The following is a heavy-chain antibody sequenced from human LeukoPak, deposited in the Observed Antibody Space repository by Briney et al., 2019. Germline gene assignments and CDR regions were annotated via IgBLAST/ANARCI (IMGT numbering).Heavy chain of an antibody. CDR1: GGSLSGYY. V-gene: IGHV4-34*01. CDR2: INHSGST. Sequence: SETLSLTCAVYGGSLSGYYWSWIRQPPGKGLEWIGEINHSGSTNYNPSLKSRVTISVDTSKNQFSLKLSSVTAADTAVYYCARGGTTYYYGSGSYYNALASYWGQGTLVTVSS. CDR3: ARGGTTYYYGSGSYYNALASY. J-gene: IGHJ4*02. D-gene: IGHD3-10*01.